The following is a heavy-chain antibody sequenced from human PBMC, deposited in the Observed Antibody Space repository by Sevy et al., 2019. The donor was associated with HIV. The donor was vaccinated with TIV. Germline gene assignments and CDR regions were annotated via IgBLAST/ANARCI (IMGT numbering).Heavy chain of an antibody. V-gene: IGHV4-38-2*01. D-gene: IGHD4-17*01. CDR1: GYSISSGYY. J-gene: IGHJ4*02. Sequence: SETLSLTCAVSGYSISSGYYWGWIRQPPGKGLEWIGSIYHSGSTYYNPSLKSRVTISVDTSKNQFSLKLSSVTAADTAVYYCARAISPSDYGGNEGYYFDYWGQGTLVTVSS. CDR2: IYHSGST. CDR3: ARAISPSDYGGNEGYYFDY.